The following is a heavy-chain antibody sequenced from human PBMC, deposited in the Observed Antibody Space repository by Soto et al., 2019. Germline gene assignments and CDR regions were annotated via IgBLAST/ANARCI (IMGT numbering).Heavy chain of an antibody. D-gene: IGHD1-7*01. CDR3: ARGISEDGTFTWFDP. V-gene: IGHV4-4*02. Sequence: QVQLQESGPGLVKPSGTLSLTCAVSGGSISTRNWWNWFRQPPGKGLEWIGEIHHSGATHYNPSLMSRATISVDKPQNHFSLTLNSGSAAATAVYHCARGISEDGTFTWFDPWGHGTLVTVSS. CDR2: IHHSGAT. J-gene: IGHJ5*02. CDR1: GGSISTRNW.